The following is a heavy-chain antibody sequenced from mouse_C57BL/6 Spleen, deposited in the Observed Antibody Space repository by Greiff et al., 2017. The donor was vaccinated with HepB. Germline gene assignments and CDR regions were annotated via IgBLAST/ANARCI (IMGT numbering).Heavy chain of an antibody. CDR2: IEPNSGGT. Sequence: VQLQQPGAELVKPGASVKLSCKASGYTFTSYWMHWVKQRPGRGLEWIGRIEPNSGGTKYNEKFKSKGKLTVYKPSSTAYMQLSSLTSEDSAVYYCASGSSYDWYFDVWGTGTTVTVSS. J-gene: IGHJ1*03. CDR3: ASGSSYDWYFDV. D-gene: IGHD1-1*01. V-gene: IGHV1-72*01. CDR1: GYTFTSYW.